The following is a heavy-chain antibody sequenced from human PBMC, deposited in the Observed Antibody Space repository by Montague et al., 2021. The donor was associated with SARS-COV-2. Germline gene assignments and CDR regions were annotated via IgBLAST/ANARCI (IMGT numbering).Heavy chain of an antibody. CDR3: ARTLRGDGSSTGGYGARPWYYFDY. CDR2: IYYSGST. D-gene: IGHD2-2*01. Sequence: SETLSLTCTVSGGSISSYYWSWIRQPPGKGLEWIGYIYYSGSTNYNPSLKSRVTISVDTSKNQFSLKLSSVTAADTAVYYCARTLRGDGSSTGGYGARPWYYFDYWGQGTMVTVSS. J-gene: IGHJ4*01. V-gene: IGHV4-59*12. CDR1: GGSISSYY.